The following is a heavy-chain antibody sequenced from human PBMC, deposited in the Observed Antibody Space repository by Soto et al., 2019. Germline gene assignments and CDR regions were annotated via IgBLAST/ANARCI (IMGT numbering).Heavy chain of an antibody. V-gene: IGHV4-39*01. CDR3: ASQQLVHYYYGMDV. CDR2: IYYSGST. J-gene: IGHJ6*02. CDR1: GFSISSSSYY. Sequence: SETLSLTCPFSGFSISSSSYYWGWIRQPPGKGLEWIGSIYYSGSTYYNPSLKSRVTISVDTSKNQFSLKLSSVTAADTAVYYCASQQLVHYYYGMDVWGQGTTVTVSS. D-gene: IGHD6-13*01.